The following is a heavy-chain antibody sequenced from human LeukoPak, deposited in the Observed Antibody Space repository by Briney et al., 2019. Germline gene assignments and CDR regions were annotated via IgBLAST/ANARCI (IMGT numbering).Heavy chain of an antibody. CDR2: IYYSRST. V-gene: IGHV4-59*13. J-gene: IGHJ6*02. CDR1: GGSISIYQ. CDR3: ARDGYFPYYYGMDG. Sequence: SDTLSLTCTVSGGSISIYQWSCIRQPPGKGLEWIGYIYYSRSTNYNPSLKSRVTISGDTSKHKFSLKPSSVTAADTGVYYCARDGYFPYYYGMDGWGQGTTVTVSS. D-gene: IGHD5-18*01.